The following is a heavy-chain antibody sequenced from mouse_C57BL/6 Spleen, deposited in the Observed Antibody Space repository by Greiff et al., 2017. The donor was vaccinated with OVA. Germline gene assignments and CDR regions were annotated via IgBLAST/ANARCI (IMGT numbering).Heavy chain of an antibody. V-gene: IGHV3-6*01. CDR3: AREGSSGYVSYAMDY. D-gene: IGHD3-2*02. CDR1: GYSITSGYY. Sequence: EVKLQESGPGLVKPSQSLSLTCSVTGYSITSGYYWNWIRQFPGNKLEWMGYISYDGSNNYNPSLKNRISITRDTSKNQFFLKLNSVTTEDTATYYCAREGSSGYVSYAMDYWGQGTSVTVSS. CDR2: ISYDGSN. J-gene: IGHJ4*01.